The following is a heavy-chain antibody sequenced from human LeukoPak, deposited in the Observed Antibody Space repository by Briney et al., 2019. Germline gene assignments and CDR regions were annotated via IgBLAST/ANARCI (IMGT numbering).Heavy chain of an antibody. J-gene: IGHJ4*02. Sequence: GGSLRLSCAASGFIFSNYVVSWVRQAPGKGLEWVSVISGSGGETNYAASVKGRFTISRDNSKNTLYLQMNSLRAEDTAVYYCARGAIVGANFDYWGQGTLVTVSS. V-gene: IGHV3-23*01. CDR2: ISGSGGET. D-gene: IGHD1-26*01. CDR3: ARGAIVGANFDY. CDR1: GFIFSNYV.